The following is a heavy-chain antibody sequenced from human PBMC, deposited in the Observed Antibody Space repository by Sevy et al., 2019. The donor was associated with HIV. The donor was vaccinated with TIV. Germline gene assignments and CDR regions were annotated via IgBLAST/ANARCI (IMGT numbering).Heavy chain of an antibody. CDR3: AKDMLRGALINYGMDV. J-gene: IGHJ6*02. CDR1: GFTFDDYA. Sequence: GGSLRLSCAASGFTFDDYAMHWVRQAPGKGLEWVSGISWNSGSIGYADSVKGRFTISRDNAKNSLYLQMNSLRAEDTALYYCAKDMLRGALINYGMDVWGQGTTVTVSS. D-gene: IGHD3-10*01. V-gene: IGHV3-9*01. CDR2: ISWNSGSI.